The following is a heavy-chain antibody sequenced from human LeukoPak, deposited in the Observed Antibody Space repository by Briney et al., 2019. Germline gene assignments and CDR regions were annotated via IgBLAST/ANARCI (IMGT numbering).Heavy chain of an antibody. V-gene: IGHV1-46*01. J-gene: IGHJ4*02. CDR3: ATDGCSGGSCYGGTLDY. CDR2: INPSGGST. D-gene: IGHD2-15*01. Sequence: ASVKVSCKASGYTFTSYYMHWVRQAPGQGLEWMGIINPSGGSTSYAQKFQGRVTITTDESTSTAYMELSSLRSEDTAVYYCATDGCSGGSCYGGTLDYWGQGTLVTVSS. CDR1: GYTFTSYY.